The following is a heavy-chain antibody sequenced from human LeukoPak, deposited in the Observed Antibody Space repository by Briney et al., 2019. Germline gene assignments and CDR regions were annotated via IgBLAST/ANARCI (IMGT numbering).Heavy chain of an antibody. V-gene: IGHV4-34*01. CDR3: ARGRCKGNLRLGELSLDY. D-gene: IGHD3-16*02. CDR1: GGSFSGYY. Sequence: SETLSLTCAVYGGSFSGYYWSWIRQPPGKGPGWIGEINHSGSTNYNPSLKSRVTISVDTSKNQFSLKLSSVTAADTAVYYCARGRCKGNLRLGELSLDYWGQGTLVTVSS. CDR2: INHSGST. J-gene: IGHJ4*02.